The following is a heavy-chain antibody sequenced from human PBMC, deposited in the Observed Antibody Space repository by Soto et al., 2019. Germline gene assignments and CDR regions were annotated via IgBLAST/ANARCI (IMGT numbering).Heavy chain of an antibody. D-gene: IGHD2-2*01. V-gene: IGHV1-8*01. J-gene: IGHJ3*02. CDR2: MNPNSGNT. Sequence: ASVKVSCKASGYTFTSYDINWVRQATGQGLEWMGWMNPNSGNTGYAQKFQGRVTMTRNTSISTAYMELSSLRSEDTAVYYCARDSRYCSSTSCYAYHDAFDIWGQGTMVTVSS. CDR1: GYTFTSYD. CDR3: ARDSRYCSSTSCYAYHDAFDI.